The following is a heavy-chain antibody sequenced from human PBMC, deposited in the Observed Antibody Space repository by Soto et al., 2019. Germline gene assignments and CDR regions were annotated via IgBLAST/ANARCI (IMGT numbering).Heavy chain of an antibody. J-gene: IGHJ6*02. CDR1: GGTFSSYT. Sequence: SVKVSCKASGGTFSSYTISWVRQAPGQGLEWMGRTIPGLGIANYSQKFQGRVTITRDTSASTAYMELSSLRSEDTSVYYCGRDSKWDDTSVGMDVWGQGTKVTVSS. D-gene: IGHD3-22*01. V-gene: IGHV1-69*04. CDR3: GRDSKWDDTSVGMDV. CDR2: TIPGLGIA.